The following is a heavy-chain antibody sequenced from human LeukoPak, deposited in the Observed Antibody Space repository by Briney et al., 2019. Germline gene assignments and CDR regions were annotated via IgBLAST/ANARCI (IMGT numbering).Heavy chain of an antibody. CDR2: ISGSDSSI. Sequence: GGSLRLSCAASGFILTTYDMNWVRQAPGKGLEWVSFISGSDSSIYYADSVKGRFTISRDNAKNALYLQMNSLRAEDTAVYYCANRNNYDFLTGYHIDYWGQGTLVTVSS. D-gene: IGHD3-9*01. J-gene: IGHJ4*02. CDR3: ANRNNYDFLTGYHIDY. V-gene: IGHV3-48*01. CDR1: GFILTTYD.